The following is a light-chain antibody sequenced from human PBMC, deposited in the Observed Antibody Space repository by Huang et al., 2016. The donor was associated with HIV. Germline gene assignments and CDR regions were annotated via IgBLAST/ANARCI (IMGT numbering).Light chain of an antibody. J-gene: IGKJ2*01. Sequence: TCRASQSISTLLSWYQQKPGKAPKVLIYKASYLQSGAPSRFSGSGSGTEFTLTISSLQPDEFATYYCQQYDSYPYTFGQGTKLEIK. V-gene: IGKV1-5*03. CDR1: QSISTL. CDR2: KAS. CDR3: QQYDSYPYT.